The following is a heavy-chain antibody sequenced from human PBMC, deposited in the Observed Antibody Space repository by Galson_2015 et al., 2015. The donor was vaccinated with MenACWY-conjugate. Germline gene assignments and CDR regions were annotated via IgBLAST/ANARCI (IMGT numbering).Heavy chain of an antibody. CDR1: GFSFSSYY. CDR2: ISSSSDTK. Sequence: SLRLSCAVSGFSFSSYYMNWVRQAPGKGLEWISYISSSSDTKRYADSVKGRFTISRDNAKNSLYLQMNSLRAEDTAVYYCARIPTTYWFDPWGQGTLVTASS. J-gene: IGHJ5*02. V-gene: IGHV3-48*04. D-gene: IGHD4-17*01. CDR3: ARIPTTYWFDP.